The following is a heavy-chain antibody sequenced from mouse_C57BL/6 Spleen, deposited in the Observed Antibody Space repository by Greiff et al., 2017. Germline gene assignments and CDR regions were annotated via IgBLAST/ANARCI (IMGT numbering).Heavy chain of an antibody. V-gene: IGHV10-1*01. Sequence: EVKLVESGGGLVQPKGSLKLSCAASGFSFNTYAMNWVRQAPGKGLEWVARIRSKSNNYATYYADSVKDRFTISRDDSESMLYLQMNNLKTEDTAMYYCVRDYSNYDWYFDVWGTGTTVTVSS. CDR1: GFSFNTYA. J-gene: IGHJ1*03. CDR3: VRDYSNYDWYFDV. D-gene: IGHD2-5*01. CDR2: IRSKSNNYAT.